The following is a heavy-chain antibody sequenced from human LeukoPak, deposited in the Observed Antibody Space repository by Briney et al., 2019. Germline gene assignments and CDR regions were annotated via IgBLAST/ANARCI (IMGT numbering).Heavy chain of an antibody. D-gene: IGHD2-2*02. CDR1: GYTFTSYG. CDR2: ISAYNSYT. J-gene: IGHJ5*02. V-gene: IGHV1-18*01. Sequence: ASVEVSCKASGYTFTSYGISWVRQAPGQGLEWMGWISAYNSYTNYAQKLQGRVTMTTDTSTSTAYMELRSLRSDDTAVYYCARIPPAICSSTSCHTPTSDWFDPWGQGTLVTVSS. CDR3: ARIPPAICSSTSCHTPTSDWFDP.